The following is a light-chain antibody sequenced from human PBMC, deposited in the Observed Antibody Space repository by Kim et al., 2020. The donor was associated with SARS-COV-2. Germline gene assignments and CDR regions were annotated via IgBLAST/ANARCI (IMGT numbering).Light chain of an antibody. CDR2: DKS. CDR3: NSRDSSGNQVV. CDR1: SLRIYY. V-gene: IGLV3-19*01. Sequence: SSELTQDPAVSVALGQTVRITCQGDSLRIYYASWYQQRPGQAPVLVIYDKSNRPSGIPDRFSGSRSGNTASLTIIGAQAEDEADHYCNSRDSSGNQVVFGGGTKLTVL. J-gene: IGLJ3*02.